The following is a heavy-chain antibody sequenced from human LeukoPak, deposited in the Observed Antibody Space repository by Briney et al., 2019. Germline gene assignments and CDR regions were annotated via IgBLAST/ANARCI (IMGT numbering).Heavy chain of an antibody. D-gene: IGHD5-24*01. CDR2: ISAYNGNT. CDR3: ARDTPRRWLQLSFYYYYGMDV. Sequence: ASVKVSCKASGYTFTSYGISWVRQAPGQGLEWMGWISAYNGNTNYAQKLQGRVTMTTDTPTSTAYMELSSLRSEDTVVYYCARDTPRRWLQLSFYYYYGMDVWGQGTTVTVPS. J-gene: IGHJ6*02. CDR1: GYTFTSYG. V-gene: IGHV1-18*01.